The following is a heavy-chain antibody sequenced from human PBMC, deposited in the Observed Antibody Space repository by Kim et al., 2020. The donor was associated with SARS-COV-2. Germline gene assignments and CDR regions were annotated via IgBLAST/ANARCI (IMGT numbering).Heavy chain of an antibody. CDR2: IRASGANT. J-gene: IGHJ6*04. Sequence: GGSLRLSCAASGFTFSSYAMTWVRLVPGKGLEWVSTIRASGANTYSGDSVEGRFTISRDHSNDTVYLQMNNLRVEDTATYYCAKDRVRFLGWSPVHLHYYGMHVGGNGTRFTVSS. CDR3: AKDRVRFLGWSPVHLHYYGMHV. D-gene: IGHD3-3*01. CDR1: GFTFSSYA. V-gene: IGHV3-23*01.